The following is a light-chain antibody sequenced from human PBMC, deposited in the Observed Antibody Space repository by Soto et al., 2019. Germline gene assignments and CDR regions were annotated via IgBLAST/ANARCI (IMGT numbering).Light chain of an antibody. J-gene: IGKJ4*01. CDR1: QSVSSN. V-gene: IGKV3-15*01. CDR2: GAF. Sequence: EIGMTQSPATLSVSPGGRATLSCRASQSVSSNLAWYQQKPGQAPRLLIYGAFTKATDIPARFSGSGSGTEFTLTISSLQSEDFAVYYCQQYTYWPLTFGGGTKVEIK. CDR3: QQYTYWPLT.